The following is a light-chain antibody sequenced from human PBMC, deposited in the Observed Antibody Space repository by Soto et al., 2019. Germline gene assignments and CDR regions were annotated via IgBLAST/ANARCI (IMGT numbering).Light chain of an antibody. CDR3: QQRSSWPFT. Sequence: EIVMTQSPATLPVSPGERATLSCRASQSVSTNLAWYQQKPGQAPRLLIYGASTGATGIPPRFSGSGSGTEFTLTINSLQSEDFAVYYCQQRSSWPFTFGPGTKVDIK. V-gene: IGKV3-15*01. CDR1: QSVSTN. J-gene: IGKJ3*01. CDR2: GAS.